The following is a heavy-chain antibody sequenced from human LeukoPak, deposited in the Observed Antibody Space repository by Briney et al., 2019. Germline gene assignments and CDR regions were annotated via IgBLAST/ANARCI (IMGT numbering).Heavy chain of an antibody. J-gene: IGHJ4*02. D-gene: IGHD2-15*01. CDR2: IYTSGST. CDR1: GGSTSTYY. V-gene: IGHV4-4*07. CDR3: ARDPCSGGSCYFDY. Sequence: SETLSLTCTVSGGSTSTYYWSWIRQPAGKGLEWIGRIYTSGSTNYNPSLKSRVTMSVDTSKNQFSLKLSSVTAADTAVYYCARDPCSGGSCYFDYWGQGTLVTVSS.